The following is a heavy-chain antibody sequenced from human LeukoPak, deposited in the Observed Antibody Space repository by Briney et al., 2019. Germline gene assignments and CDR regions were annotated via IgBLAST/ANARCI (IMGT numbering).Heavy chain of an antibody. D-gene: IGHD1/OR15-1a*01. J-gene: IGHJ4*02. CDR3: TRDNKLRVGRSFDY. Sequence: PGRSLRLSCTAAGFTFSNYGTHWVSQAPNKGLEWVAIIWYDGSNQYYADSVKGRFTVSRDSSKNTMYLQMNSLIAEDTAVYYCTRDNKLRVGRSFDYWGQGTRVSVSS. V-gene: IGHV3-33*01. CDR1: GFTFSNYG. CDR2: IWYDGSNQ.